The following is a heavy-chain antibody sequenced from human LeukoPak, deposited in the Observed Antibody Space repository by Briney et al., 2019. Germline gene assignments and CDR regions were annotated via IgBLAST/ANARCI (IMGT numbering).Heavy chain of an antibody. Sequence: SETLSLTCAVSGGSISPYYWMWIRQPPGKGLEWIGYISYSGSTSSNPSLKSRVTISLDTSTNQVSLKLSSVTAADTAVYYCARAGSYRLTTTLWGQGTLVTVSS. V-gene: IGHV4-59*01. CDR2: ISYSGST. D-gene: IGHD4-17*01. J-gene: IGHJ4*02. CDR3: ARAGSYRLTTTL. CDR1: GGSISPYY.